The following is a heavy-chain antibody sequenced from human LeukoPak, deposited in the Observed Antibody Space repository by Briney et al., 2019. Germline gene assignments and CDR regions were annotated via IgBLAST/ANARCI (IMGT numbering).Heavy chain of an antibody. V-gene: IGHV3-64*01. CDR3: ASVTTHGVSHYEYKY. J-gene: IGHJ4*02. CDR2: ISGNGGST. CDR1: GFTFSSYV. Sequence: QSGGSLRLSCAASGFTFSSYVMHWVRQAPGRGLEYSGISGNGGSTYYANSVKGRFTISRDNSKNTLYLQMGSLRAEDMAVYYCASVTTHGVSHYEYKYWGQGTLVTVSS. D-gene: IGHD4-11*01.